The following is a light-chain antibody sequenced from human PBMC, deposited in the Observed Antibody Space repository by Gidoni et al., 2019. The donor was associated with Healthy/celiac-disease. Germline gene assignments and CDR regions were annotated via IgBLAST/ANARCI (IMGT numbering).Light chain of an antibody. Sequence: SSELTQDPAVSVALGQTVRITCQGDSLRSYYASWYQQKPGQAPVLVIYGKNNRPSGIPDRFSGSSSGNTASLTITGAQAEDEADYYCNSRDSSGSLWVFGGGTKLTVL. CDR3: NSRDSSGSLWV. CDR2: GKN. V-gene: IGLV3-19*01. CDR1: SLRSYY. J-gene: IGLJ3*02.